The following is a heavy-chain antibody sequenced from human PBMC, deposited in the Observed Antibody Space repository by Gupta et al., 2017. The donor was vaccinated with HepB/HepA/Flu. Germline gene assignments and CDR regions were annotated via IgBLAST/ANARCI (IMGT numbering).Heavy chain of an antibody. V-gene: IGHV3-74*01. CDR1: GFTFSAYW. CDR2: IHSDGSSP. Sequence: EVQLVESGGGLVQPGGSLRLSCAASGFTFSAYWMHWVRQAPGRGLVWVSPIHSDGSSPNYADSVKGRFTISRDNAQNPPYLQMNSLRAEDTAIYYCARGPQYSGSYYPGYYWGQGTLVTASS. J-gene: IGHJ4*02. D-gene: IGHD1-26*01. CDR3: ARGPQYSGSYYPGYY.